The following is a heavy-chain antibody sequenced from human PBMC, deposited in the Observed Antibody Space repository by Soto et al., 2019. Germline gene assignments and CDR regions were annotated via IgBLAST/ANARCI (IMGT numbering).Heavy chain of an antibody. CDR2: IIPMFSTP. J-gene: IGHJ6*02. V-gene: IGHV1-69*13. CDR1: GYTFTSYD. CDR3: ARAQFSDILTADDYGMDV. Sequence: SVKVSCKASGYTFTSYDINWVRQAPGHGLEWMGRIIPMFSTPHYAQKFQGRVTIIADESTTTVNMEMRGLTYEDTAVYYCARAQFSDILTADDYGMDVWGQGTSVTVSS. D-gene: IGHD3-9*01.